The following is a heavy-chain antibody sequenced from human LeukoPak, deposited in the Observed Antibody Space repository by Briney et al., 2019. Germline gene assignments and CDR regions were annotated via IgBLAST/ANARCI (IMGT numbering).Heavy chain of an antibody. CDR1: GFTFSDSH. Sequence: GGSLKLSCAASGFTFSDSHMHWVRQASGKGLEWVGHIRSKANNYATAYGASVTGRFTISRDDSKNTAYLQMDSLKTEDTAVYYCSRQVLSDHDYWGQGILVTVSS. CDR2: IRSKANNYAT. D-gene: IGHD4/OR15-4a*01. CDR3: SRQVLSDHDY. V-gene: IGHV3-73*01. J-gene: IGHJ4*02.